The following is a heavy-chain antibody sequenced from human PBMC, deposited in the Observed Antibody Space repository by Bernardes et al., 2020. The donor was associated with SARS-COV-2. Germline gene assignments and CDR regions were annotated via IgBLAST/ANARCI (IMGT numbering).Heavy chain of an antibody. CDR3: TRQGTTSGPN. V-gene: IGHV3-73*01. Sequence: GGSLRLSCAASGFTFSDSAIHWVRQASGKGLEWVGQIRSKTNNYATLYAASVRGRFTLSRDDSKNTAYLQMNSLIREDTAVYFCTRQGTTSGPNWGQGTLVTVSS. D-gene: IGHD4-4*01. CDR1: GFTFSDSA. CDR2: IRSKTNNYAT. J-gene: IGHJ4*02.